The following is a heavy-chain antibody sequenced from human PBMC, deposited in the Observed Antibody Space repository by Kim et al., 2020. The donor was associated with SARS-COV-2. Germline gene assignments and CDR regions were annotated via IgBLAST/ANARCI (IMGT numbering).Heavy chain of an antibody. J-gene: IGHJ4*02. Sequence: STYYADSVQGRCTISRDNSKNTLYLQMNSLRAEDTAVYYCALSEWELPGYWGQGTLVTVSS. CDR2: ST. D-gene: IGHD1-26*01. CDR3: ALSEWELPGY. V-gene: IGHV3-23*01.